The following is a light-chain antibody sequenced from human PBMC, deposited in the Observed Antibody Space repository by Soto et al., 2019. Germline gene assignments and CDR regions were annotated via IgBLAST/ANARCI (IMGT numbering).Light chain of an antibody. V-gene: IGKV1-5*03. CDR1: QTISSW. CDR3: QQYDKFWT. CDR2: KAS. J-gene: IGKJ1*01. Sequence: DIQMTQSPSPLSGSVGDRVTITCRASQTISSWLAWYQQKPGKAPKLLIYKASTLKSGVPSRFSGSGSGTEFTLTISSLQPDDFATYYCQQYDKFWTLGQGTKVDI.